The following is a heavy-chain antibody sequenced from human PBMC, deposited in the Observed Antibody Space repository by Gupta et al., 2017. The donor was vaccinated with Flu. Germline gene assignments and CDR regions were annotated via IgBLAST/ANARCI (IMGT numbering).Heavy chain of an antibody. D-gene: IGHD3-22*01. CDR2: IYSGGST. J-gene: IGHJ4*02. CDR3: ARDSYYDGGEDY. V-gene: IGHV3-66*02. Sequence: EVQLVESGGGLVQPGGSLRLSCAASGFTVSSNYMSWVRQAPGKGLEWVSVIYSGGSTYYADSVKGRFTISRDNSKNTLYLQRNSLRAEDTAVYCGARDSYYDGGEDYWGQGTRVTVSA. CDR1: GFTVSSNY.